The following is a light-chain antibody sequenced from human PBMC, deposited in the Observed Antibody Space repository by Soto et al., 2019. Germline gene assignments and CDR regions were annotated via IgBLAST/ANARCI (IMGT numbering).Light chain of an antibody. Sequence: DIRMTQSPSLLAASVGDRVTITCRASQSVSRWLAWYQQKPGKAPNLLISKASTLESGVPSRFSGSGSGTEFTLTITSLQPDDFATYYCQQYSSYSFLSFGVGTKVEIK. J-gene: IGKJ4*01. CDR3: QQYSSYSFLS. CDR1: QSVSRW. V-gene: IGKV1-5*03. CDR2: KAS.